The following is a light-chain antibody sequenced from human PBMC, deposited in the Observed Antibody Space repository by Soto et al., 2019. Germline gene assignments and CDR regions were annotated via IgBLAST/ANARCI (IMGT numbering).Light chain of an antibody. Sequence: DIQMTQSPSTLSASVGDRVTITCRASQSISSWLAWYQQKPGKAPKLLIYDASSLESGVPSRFSGSGSETEFTLTISSLQPDDFATYYCQQYNSYPWTFVQGTKADIK. CDR3: QQYNSYPWT. J-gene: IGKJ1*01. CDR2: DAS. CDR1: QSISSW. V-gene: IGKV1-5*01.